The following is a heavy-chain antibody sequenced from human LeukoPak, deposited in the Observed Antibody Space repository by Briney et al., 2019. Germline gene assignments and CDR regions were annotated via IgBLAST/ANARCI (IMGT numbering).Heavy chain of an antibody. J-gene: IGHJ3*02. V-gene: IGHV3-21*01. CDR2: ISSSSYI. CDR3: ARAIPSLLWFGELDAFDI. Sequence: GGSLRLSCAASGFTFSSYSMNWVRQAPGKGLEWVSSISSSSYIYYADSVKGRFTISRDNAKNSLHLQMNSPRAEDTAVYYCARAIPSLLWFGELDAFDIWGQGTMVTVSS. CDR1: GFTFSSYS. D-gene: IGHD3-10*01.